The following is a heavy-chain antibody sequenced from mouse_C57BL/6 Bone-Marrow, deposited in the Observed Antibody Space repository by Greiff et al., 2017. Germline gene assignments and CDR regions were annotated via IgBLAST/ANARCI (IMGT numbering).Heavy chain of an antibody. CDR3: ARRGSSYYYAMDY. D-gene: IGHD1-1*01. V-gene: IGHV5-12*01. CDR2: ISNGGGST. Sequence: VQVVESGGGLVQPGGSLKLSCAASGFTFSDYYMYWVRQTPEKRLEWVAYISNGGGSTYYPDTVKGRFTISRDNAKNTLYLQMSRLKSEDTAMYYCARRGSSYYYAMDYWGQGTSVTVSS. CDR1: GFTFSDYY. J-gene: IGHJ4*01.